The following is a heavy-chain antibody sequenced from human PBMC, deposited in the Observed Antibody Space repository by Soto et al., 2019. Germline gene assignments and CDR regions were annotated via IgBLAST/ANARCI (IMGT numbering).Heavy chain of an antibody. CDR1: GYTFTSTD. CDR2: MNPNSGNT. CDR3: ARASFRFLEWSPYYCYGMDV. D-gene: IGHD3-3*01. J-gene: IGHJ6*02. Sequence: GSVKVSCKASGYTFTSTDINWVRQATGQGLEWMGWMNPNSGNTGYAQKFQGRVTMTRNTSISTAYMELSSLRSEDTAVYYCARASFRFLEWSPYYCYGMDVWGQGTTVTVSS. V-gene: IGHV1-8*01.